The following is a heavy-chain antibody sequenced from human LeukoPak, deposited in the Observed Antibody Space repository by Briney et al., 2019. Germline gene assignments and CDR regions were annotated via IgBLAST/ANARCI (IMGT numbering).Heavy chain of an antibody. Sequence: ASVKVSCKASGYTFTSYAMHWVRQAPGQRLEWMGWINAGNGNTKYSQKFQGRVTITRDTSASTAYMELSSLRSEDTAVYYCARVSAAGMEFHYGMDVWGQGTTVFVSS. V-gene: IGHV1-3*01. CDR3: ARVSAAGMEFHYGMDV. CDR1: GYTFTSYA. J-gene: IGHJ6*02. D-gene: IGHD6-13*01. CDR2: INAGNGNT.